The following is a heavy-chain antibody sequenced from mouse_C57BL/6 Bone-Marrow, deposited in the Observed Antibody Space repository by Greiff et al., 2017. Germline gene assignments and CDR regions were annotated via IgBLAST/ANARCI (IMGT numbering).Heavy chain of an antibody. Sequence: QVQLQQPGAELVKPGASVKLSCKASGYTFTNYWMHWVKQRPGQGLEWIGMMHPNGGSPDYNEELKSEATLSVDKSSRTAYMELSSRTSEDSAVYYCARSYDYGDYTMDYWGQGTSVTVSS. J-gene: IGHJ4*01. CDR3: ARSYDYGDYTMDY. CDR2: MHPNGGSP. V-gene: IGHV1-64*01. CDR1: GYTFTNYW. D-gene: IGHD2-4*01.